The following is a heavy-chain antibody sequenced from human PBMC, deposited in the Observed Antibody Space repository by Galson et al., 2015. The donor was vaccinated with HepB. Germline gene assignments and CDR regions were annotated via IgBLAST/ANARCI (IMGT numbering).Heavy chain of an antibody. V-gene: IGHV3-23*01. CDR1: GFTFSNYA. CDR3: ATTWIWVTGYEDDY. CDR2: ITGSGHST. D-gene: IGHD3-9*01. Sequence: SLRLSCAASGFTFSNYAMSWVRQAPGKGLEWVSAITGSGHSTYYGASVKGRFTISRDNSKNTVGLQMSNLSAEDTAIYYCATTWIWVTGYEDDYWGQGTLVTVSS. J-gene: IGHJ4*02.